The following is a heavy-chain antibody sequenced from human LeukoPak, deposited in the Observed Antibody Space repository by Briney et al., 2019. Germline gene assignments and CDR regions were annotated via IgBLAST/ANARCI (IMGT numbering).Heavy chain of an antibody. CDR3: ARVNSRYYYYGMDV. CDR1: GFTVSSNY. D-gene: IGHD4-23*01. V-gene: IGHV3-11*01. J-gene: IGHJ6*02. Sequence: GGSLRLSCAASGFTVSSNYMSWVRQAPGKGLEWVSYISSSGSTIYYADSVKGRFTISRDNAKNSLYLQMNSLRAEDTAVYYCARVNSRYYYYGMDVWGQGTTVTVSS. CDR2: ISSSGSTI.